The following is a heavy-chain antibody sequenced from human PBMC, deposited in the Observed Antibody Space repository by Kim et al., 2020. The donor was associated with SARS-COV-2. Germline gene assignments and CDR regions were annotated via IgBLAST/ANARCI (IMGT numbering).Heavy chain of an antibody. V-gene: IGHV4-61*01. D-gene: IGHD3-10*01. Sequence: SETLSLTCTVSGGSVISGSYYWSWIRQPPGKGLEWIGYIYYSGSTNYNPSLKSRVTISVDTSKNQFSLKLSSVTAADTAVYYCASGSYYTYYYYGMDVWGQGTTVTVSS. J-gene: IGHJ6*02. CDR2: IYYSGST. CDR1: GGSVISGSYY. CDR3: ASGSYYTYYYYGMDV.